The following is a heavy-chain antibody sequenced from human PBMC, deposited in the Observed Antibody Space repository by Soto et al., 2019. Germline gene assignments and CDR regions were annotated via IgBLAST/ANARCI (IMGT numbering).Heavy chain of an antibody. J-gene: IGHJ5*02. CDR2: ISSSGSTI. CDR3: AKDPYYCSSTSCYRVSWFDP. D-gene: IGHD2-2*01. Sequence: GGSLRLSCAASGFTFSSYEMNWVRQAPGKGLEWVSYISSSGSTIYYADSVKGRFTISRDNAKNSLYLQMNSLRAEDTAVYYCAKDPYYCSSTSCYRVSWFDPWGQGTLVTVSS. CDR1: GFTFSSYE. V-gene: IGHV3-48*03.